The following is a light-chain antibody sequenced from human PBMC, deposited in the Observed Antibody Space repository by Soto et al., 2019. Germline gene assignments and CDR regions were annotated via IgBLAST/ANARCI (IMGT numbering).Light chain of an antibody. V-gene: IGKV1-5*01. J-gene: IGKJ2*01. CDR2: DGS. CDR1: QSVSTR. CDR3: HPYNSYSLQT. Sequence: TNSPSMLFASLAERITITCRESQSVSTRLAWFQQKPGKAPKLLIYDGSSLDSGVPSRFSGRGSGTEFTLTISSLPPHDCANYYCHPYNSYSLQTFGKGTKV.